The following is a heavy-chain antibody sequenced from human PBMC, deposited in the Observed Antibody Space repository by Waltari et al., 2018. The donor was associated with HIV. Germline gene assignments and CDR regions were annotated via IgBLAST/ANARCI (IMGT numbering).Heavy chain of an antibody. CDR1: GGSISSSSYY. D-gene: IGHD6-19*01. CDR2: IYYSGST. Sequence: QLQLQESGPGLVKPSETLSLTCTVSGGSISSSSYYWGWIRQPPGQGLEWIGSIYYSGSTYYNPSLKSRVTISVDTSKNQFSLKLSSVTAADTAVYYCARRIIVGSRKQWLRWYDFGLAFDYWGQGTLVTVSS. J-gene: IGHJ4*02. CDR3: ARRIIVGSRKQWLRWYDFGLAFDY. V-gene: IGHV4-39*01.